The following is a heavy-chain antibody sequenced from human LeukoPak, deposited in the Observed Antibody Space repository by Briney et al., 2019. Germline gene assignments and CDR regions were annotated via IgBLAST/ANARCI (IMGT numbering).Heavy chain of an antibody. D-gene: IGHD6-19*01. CDR1: GFTFSSYG. CDR3: AKDGGHSSGWYGYDY. J-gene: IGHJ4*02. Sequence: PGGSLRLSCAASGFTFSSYGMHWVRQAPGKGLDWVAFIHHDGSNKYYADSVRGRFTISRDNSKNTLYLQMNSLRAEDTAVYYCAKDGGHSSGWYGYDYWGQGTLVTVSS. V-gene: IGHV3-30*02. CDR2: IHHDGSNK.